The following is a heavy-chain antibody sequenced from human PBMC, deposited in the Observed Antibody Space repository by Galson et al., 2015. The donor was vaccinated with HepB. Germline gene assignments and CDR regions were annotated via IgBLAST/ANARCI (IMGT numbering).Heavy chain of an antibody. CDR1: GFTFSNYA. Sequence: SLRLSCAASGFTFSNYAITWVRQAPGQGLEWVSSISSSSSYIYYADSVKGRFTISRDNSKNTLYLQMNSLRAEGTAVYYCARAGYYDSSGYYSPDYYYYYGMDVWGQGTTVTVSS. J-gene: IGHJ6*02. CDR3: ARAGYYDSSGYYSPDYYYYYGMDV. CDR2: ISSSSSYI. V-gene: IGHV3-21*01. D-gene: IGHD3-22*01.